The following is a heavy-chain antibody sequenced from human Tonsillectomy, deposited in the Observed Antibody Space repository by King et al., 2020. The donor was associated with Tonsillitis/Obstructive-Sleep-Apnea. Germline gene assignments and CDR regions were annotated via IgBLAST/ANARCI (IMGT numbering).Heavy chain of an antibody. CDR1: GFTFDDYA. J-gene: IGHJ3*02. V-gene: IGHV3-9*01. Sequence: VQLVESGGGLVQPGRSLRLSCAASGFTFDDYAMHWVRQAPGKGLEWVSGISWNSGSIGYADSVKGRFTISRDNAKNSLYLQMNSLRAEDTALYYCAKDMGVGATKPHDAFDIWGQGTMVTVSS. CDR2: ISWNSGSI. CDR3: AKDMGVGATKPHDAFDI. D-gene: IGHD1-26*01.